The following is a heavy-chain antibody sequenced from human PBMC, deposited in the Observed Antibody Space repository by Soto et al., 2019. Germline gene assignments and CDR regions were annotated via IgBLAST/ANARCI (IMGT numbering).Heavy chain of an antibody. Sequence: SETLSLTCTVSSASISSSSYTWGWIRQPPGKGLEWIGSIYYSGTTYYNPSLNSRVTVSVDTSKNQFSLKVTSVTAADAALYYCARDFFDSSDYTTNWFDPWGQGTLVTSPQ. D-gene: IGHD3-22*01. CDR1: SASISSSSYT. CDR3: ARDFFDSSDYTTNWFDP. CDR2: IYYSGTT. V-gene: IGHV4-39*01. J-gene: IGHJ5*02.